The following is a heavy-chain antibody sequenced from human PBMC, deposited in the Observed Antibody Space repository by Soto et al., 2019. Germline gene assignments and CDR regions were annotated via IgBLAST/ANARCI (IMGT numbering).Heavy chain of an antibody. Sequence: GGSLRLSCAASGFTFSSYAMHWVRQAPGKGLEWVAVISYDGSNKYYADSVKGRFTISRDNSKNMLYLQMNSLRAEDTAVYYCARDFLAAPYKYYFDYWGQGTLVTVSS. V-gene: IGHV3-30-3*01. CDR2: ISYDGSNK. CDR1: GFTFSSYA. D-gene: IGHD3-3*01. J-gene: IGHJ4*02. CDR3: ARDFLAAPYKYYFDY.